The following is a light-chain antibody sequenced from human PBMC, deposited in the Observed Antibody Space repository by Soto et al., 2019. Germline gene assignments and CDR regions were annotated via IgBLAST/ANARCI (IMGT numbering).Light chain of an antibody. CDR2: EVT. J-gene: IGLJ3*02. V-gene: IGLV2-14*01. CDR3: SSFTTSYTWV. CDR1: SSDVGGPDY. Sequence: QSVLTQPASVSGSPGQSITISCTGSSSDVGGPDYVSWYQQHPGTAPKLLIYEVTKWPSGVSRRFSGSKSGNTASLTISGLQAEDEADYYCSSFTTSYTWVFGGGTKVTVL.